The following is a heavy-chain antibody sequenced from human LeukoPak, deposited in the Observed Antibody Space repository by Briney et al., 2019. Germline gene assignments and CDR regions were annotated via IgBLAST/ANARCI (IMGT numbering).Heavy chain of an antibody. CDR2: INHSSGRT. CDR3: AKPGGSFYYGSDDY. Sequence: GESLRLSCAASGFTFSLYAMSWVRQAPGKGLEWVSGINHSSGRTYYADSVKGRFTISRDNSKNTLYLQMNSLRAEDTAVYYCAKPGGSFYYGSDDYWGQGTLVIVSS. J-gene: IGHJ4*02. V-gene: IGHV3-23*01. D-gene: IGHD3-10*01. CDR1: GFTFSLYA.